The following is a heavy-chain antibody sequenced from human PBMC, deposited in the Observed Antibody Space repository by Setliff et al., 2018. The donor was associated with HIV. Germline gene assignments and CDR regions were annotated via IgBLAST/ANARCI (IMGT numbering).Heavy chain of an antibody. CDR1: GGSISSYY. CDR2: ISYSGST. J-gene: IGHJ6*03. CDR3: ARGAYVSGSLYYMDV. V-gene: IGHV4-59*08. D-gene: IGHD3-10*01. Sequence: SETLSLTCTVSGGSISSYYWSWIRQPPGKGLEWIGYISYSGSTNYNPSLKSRVTLSVKTSKNQFSLKLNSVTAADTAVYYCARGAYVSGSLYYMDVWGKGTTVTVSS.